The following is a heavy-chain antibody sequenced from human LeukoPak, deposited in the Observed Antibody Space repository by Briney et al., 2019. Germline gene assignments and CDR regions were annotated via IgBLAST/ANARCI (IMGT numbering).Heavy chain of an antibody. CDR3: ARQNKRITPLDV. CDR2: IYYSGST. CDR1: GGSISSYY. V-gene: IGHV4-59*08. J-gene: IGHJ6*02. Sequence: SETLSLTCTVSGGSISSYYWSWIRQPPGTGLEWIGYIYYSGSTNYNPSLKSRVTISVDTSKNQFSLKLSSVTAADTAVYYCARQNKRITPLDVWGQGTTVTVSS. D-gene: IGHD3-10*01.